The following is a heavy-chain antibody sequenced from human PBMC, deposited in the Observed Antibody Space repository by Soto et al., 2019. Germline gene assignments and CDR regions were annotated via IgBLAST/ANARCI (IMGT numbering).Heavy chain of an antibody. J-gene: IGHJ6*02. CDR1: GGSISSYY. CDR3: ARNWRGYYDFWSGYYYGMDV. D-gene: IGHD3-3*01. Sequence: SETLSLTCTVSGGSISSYYWSWIRQPPGKGLEWIGYIYYSGSTNYNPSLKSRVTISVGTSKNQFSLKLSSVTAADTAVYYCARNWRGYYDFWSGYYYGMDVWGQGTTVTVS. V-gene: IGHV4-59*01. CDR2: IYYSGST.